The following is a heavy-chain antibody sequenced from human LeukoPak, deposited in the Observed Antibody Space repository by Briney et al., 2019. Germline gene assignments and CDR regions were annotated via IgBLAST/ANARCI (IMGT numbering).Heavy chain of an antibody. V-gene: IGHV3-9*01. CDR2: ISWNSGSI. CDR3: AKDDSGYSSGWFDY. J-gene: IGHJ4*02. D-gene: IGHD6-19*01. CDR1: GFTFDDYS. Sequence: SGMTLSLSCAASGFTFDDYSMHWVRQAPGKGLEWVPGISWNSGSIGYADSVKGRFTISRDNAKNSLYLQMNSLRAEDTALYYCAKDDSGYSSGWFDYWGQGTLVTVSS.